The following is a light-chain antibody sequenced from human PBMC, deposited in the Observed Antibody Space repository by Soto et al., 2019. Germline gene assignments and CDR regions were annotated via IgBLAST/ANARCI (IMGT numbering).Light chain of an antibody. CDR2: LGS. Sequence: DIVMTQSPLSLPVTPGEPASISCRSSQSLLHSNGYNYLDWYLQKPVQSPQPLISLGSNRASGVPDRFSGSGSCTDFTLKISRVEAEDVGVYYCMKALQTPRTFGQGTKVEIK. CDR3: MKALQTPRT. V-gene: IGKV2-28*01. J-gene: IGKJ1*01. CDR1: QSLLHSNGYNY.